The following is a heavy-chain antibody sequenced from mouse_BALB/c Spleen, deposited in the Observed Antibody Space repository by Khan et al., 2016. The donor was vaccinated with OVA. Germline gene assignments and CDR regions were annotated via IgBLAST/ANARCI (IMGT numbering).Heavy chain of an antibody. CDR3: ARYGSRYNYAMDY. D-gene: IGHD2-10*02. V-gene: IGHV3-2*02. J-gene: IGHJ4*01. CDR1: GYSITSDYA. Sequence: VQLKESGPGLVKPSQSLSLTCTVTGYSITSDYAWNWIRQFPGNKLEWMGYISYSGSTNYNPALKSRISIPRDTSKNTFFLQLNCVTTEDTATYYCARYGSRYNYAMDYWGQGTSVTVSS. CDR2: ISYSGST.